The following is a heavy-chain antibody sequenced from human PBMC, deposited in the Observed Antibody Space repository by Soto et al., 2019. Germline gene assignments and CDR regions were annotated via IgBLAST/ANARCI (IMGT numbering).Heavy chain of an antibody. V-gene: IGHV3-13*01. CDR3: ARDSGYDLTQPGMDV. D-gene: IGHD5-12*01. Sequence: PGGSLRLSCAGSGFTFNNYDMHWVRQATGKGLEWVAVIGAAGDTHYPGSVKGRFTISRENGKNSVYLQMNSLRAGDTAIYYCARDSGYDLTQPGMDVWGQGTTVTVSS. CDR1: GFTFNNYD. J-gene: IGHJ6*02. CDR2: IGAAGDT.